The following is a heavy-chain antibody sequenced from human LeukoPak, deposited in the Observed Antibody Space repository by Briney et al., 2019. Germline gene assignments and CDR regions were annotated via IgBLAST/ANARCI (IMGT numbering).Heavy chain of an antibody. J-gene: IGHJ4*02. CDR3: AQRGGLDF. Sequence: GGSLRLSCAASGFTFSSYGMHWVRQAPGKGLEWVAVISYDGSNKYYADSVKGRFTISRDNSKNTLYLQMNSLRAEDTAVYYCAQRGGLDFWGQGTLVPVSS. V-gene: IGHV3-30*03. CDR1: GFTFSSYG. D-gene: IGHD3-16*01. CDR2: ISYDGSNK.